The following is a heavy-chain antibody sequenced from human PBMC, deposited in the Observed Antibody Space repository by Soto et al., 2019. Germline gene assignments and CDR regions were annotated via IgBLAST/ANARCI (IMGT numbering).Heavy chain of an antibody. J-gene: IGHJ4*02. CDR1: GFTFSSYA. CDR3: AREKSGTQIFDY. Sequence: GGSLRLSCAASGFTFSSYAMHWVRQAPGKGLEWVAVISYDGSNKYYADSVKGRFTISRDNSKNTLYLQMNSLRAEDTAVYYCAREKSGTQIFDYWGQGTLVTVSS. D-gene: IGHD1-26*01. CDR2: ISYDGSNK. V-gene: IGHV3-30-3*01.